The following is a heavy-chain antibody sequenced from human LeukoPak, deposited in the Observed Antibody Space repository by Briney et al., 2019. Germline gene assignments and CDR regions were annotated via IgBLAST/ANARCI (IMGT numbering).Heavy chain of an antibody. CDR2: TNDDGSEK. CDR1: GFSFSSHW. CDR3: LREEGA. J-gene: IGHJ5*02. Sequence: QTGGSLRLSCAGSGFSFSSHWMSWVRQAPGKGLEWVANTNDDGSEKNNVDSVKGRFTISRDNAKKSLFLQMNSLRADDTAVYFCLREEGAWGQGTLVTVSS. V-gene: IGHV3-7*01. D-gene: IGHD3-16*01.